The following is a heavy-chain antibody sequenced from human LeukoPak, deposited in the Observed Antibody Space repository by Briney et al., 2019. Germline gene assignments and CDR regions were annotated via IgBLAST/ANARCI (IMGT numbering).Heavy chain of an antibody. D-gene: IGHD3-10*01. Sequence: GGSLRLSCAASGFTFSSYAMSWVRQAPGKGLEWVSATSGSGGSTYYADSVKGRFTISRDNSKNTLYLQMNSLRAEDTAVYYCAKTGVGFGELSTDYWGQGTLVTVSS. CDR1: GFTFSSYA. J-gene: IGHJ4*02. V-gene: IGHV3-23*01. CDR2: TSGSGGST. CDR3: AKTGVGFGELSTDY.